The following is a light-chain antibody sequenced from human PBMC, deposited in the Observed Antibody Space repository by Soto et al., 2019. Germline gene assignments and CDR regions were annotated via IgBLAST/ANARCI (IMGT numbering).Light chain of an antibody. CDR3: LLSYSGIRV. Sequence: QAVVTQETSLTVSPGGTVTLTCGSSTGGVTSGHYPFWFQQNPGQAPRTLIYDTSNKHSWTPARFSGTLHGGKAALTLSGAQPEDEADYYCLLSYSGIRVFGGGPKVTVL. CDR1: TGGVTSGHY. CDR2: DTS. V-gene: IGLV7-46*01. J-gene: IGLJ2*01.